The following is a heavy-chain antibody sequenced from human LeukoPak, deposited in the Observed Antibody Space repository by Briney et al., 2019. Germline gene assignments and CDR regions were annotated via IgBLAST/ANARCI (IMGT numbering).Heavy chain of an antibody. D-gene: IGHD6-6*01. CDR1: GFPFSRYS. J-gene: IGHJ4*02. V-gene: IGHV3-21*01. CDR2: ITSSSGYT. CDR3: AREITSSSSFDS. Sequence: GGSLRISCAASGFPFSRYSMNWVRQAPGKGLEWVSSITSSSGYTHYADSVKGRFTISRDNAKNSLYLQMNSLRAEDTAVYYCAREITSSSSFDSWGQGTLVTVSS.